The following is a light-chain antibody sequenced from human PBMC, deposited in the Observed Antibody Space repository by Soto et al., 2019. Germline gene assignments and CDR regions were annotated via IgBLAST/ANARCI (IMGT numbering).Light chain of an antibody. J-gene: IGKJ5*01. V-gene: IGKV3-11*01. Sequence: IVLTQSPASLSFSPGERATLSCRASQSVDSYLVWYQQKPGQAPRLLIFGASNRATGIPARFSGSGSGTDFTLTINSLEPDDFAVYYCQQRDSWPITFGQGTRREIK. CDR1: QSVDSY. CDR2: GAS. CDR3: QQRDSWPIT.